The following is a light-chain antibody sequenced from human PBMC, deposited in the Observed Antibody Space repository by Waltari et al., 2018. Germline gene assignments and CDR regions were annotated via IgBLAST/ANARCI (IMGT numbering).Light chain of an antibody. CDR3: QQYGFSSWT. J-gene: IGKJ1*01. Sequence: EIVLTQSPGPLPLSLGESATPPCRASQSIDSNYVAWYQQKPGQAPRLLISGASTRATGIPDRFRGSESGTDFFTLTINRLEPEDFAVYYCQQYGFSSWTFGQGTKVEMK. CDR1: QSIDSNY. CDR2: GAS. V-gene: IGKV3-20*01.